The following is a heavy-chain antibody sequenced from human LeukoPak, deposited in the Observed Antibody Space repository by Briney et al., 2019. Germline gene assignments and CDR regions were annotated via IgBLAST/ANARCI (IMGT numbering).Heavy chain of an antibody. D-gene: IGHD6-13*01. Sequence: NPSETLSLTCTVSGGSISSYYWSWIRQPPGKGLEWIGCIYYSGSTNYNPSLKSRVTISVDTSKNQFSLKLSSVTAADTAVYYCARVGSSFNWFDPWGQGTLVTVSS. V-gene: IGHV4-59*01. CDR2: IYYSGST. J-gene: IGHJ5*02. CDR1: GGSISSYY. CDR3: ARVGSSFNWFDP.